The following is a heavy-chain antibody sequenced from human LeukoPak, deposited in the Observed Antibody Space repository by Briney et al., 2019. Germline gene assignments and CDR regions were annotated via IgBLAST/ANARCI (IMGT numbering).Heavy chain of an antibody. Sequence: ASVKVSCKASGYTFTGYYMHWVRQAPGQGLEWMGWINPNSGGTNYAQKFQGRVTMTRDTSISTAYMELSRLRSDDTALYYCARGAHYHDSSEGYDYWGQGTLVTVS. D-gene: IGHD3-22*01. CDR3: ARGAHYHDSSEGYDY. J-gene: IGHJ4*02. CDR1: GYTFTGYY. CDR2: INPNSGGT. V-gene: IGHV1-2*02.